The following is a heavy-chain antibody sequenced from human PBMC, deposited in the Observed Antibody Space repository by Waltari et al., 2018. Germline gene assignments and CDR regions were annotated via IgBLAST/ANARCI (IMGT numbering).Heavy chain of an antibody. CDR1: GFTFSSYA. V-gene: IGHV3-23*03. CDR3: ARSGGNLWAFDI. J-gene: IGHJ3*02. D-gene: IGHD2-15*01. Sequence: EVQLLESGGGLVQPGGSLRLSCAASGFTFSSYAMSWVRQAPGKGLEWVSVIYSGGSSTYYADSVKGRFTISRDNSKNTLYLQMNSLRAEDTAVYYCARSGGNLWAFDIWGQGTMVTVSS. CDR2: IYSGGSST.